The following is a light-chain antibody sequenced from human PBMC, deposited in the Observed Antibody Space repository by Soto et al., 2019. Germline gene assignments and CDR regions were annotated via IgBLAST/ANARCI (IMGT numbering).Light chain of an antibody. J-gene: IGKJ1*01. CDR1: QSISSY. Sequence: DIQMTQSPSSPSASVGDRVTITCRASQSISSYLNWYQQKPGKAPKLLIYAASSLQSGVPSRFSGSGSGTDFTLTISSLQPEDFATYYCQQSYSTRWTFGQGTKVDIK. CDR2: AAS. CDR3: QQSYSTRWT. V-gene: IGKV1-39*01.